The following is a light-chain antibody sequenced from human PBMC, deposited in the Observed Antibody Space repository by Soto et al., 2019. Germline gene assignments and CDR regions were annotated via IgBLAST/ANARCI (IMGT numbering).Light chain of an antibody. J-gene: IGKJ2*01. CDR3: HHYSRSPPYT. CDR2: GAS. CDR1: QSVSNND. Sequence: EIVLTQSPDTLSLSPGERATVSCRASQSVSNNDLAWYQQRPGQAPRLVLYGASTRPTGIPDRFSGSGSGTEFPLTISSLEPEDFAVYYCHHYSRSPPYTFGQGTKLDIK. V-gene: IGKV3-20*01.